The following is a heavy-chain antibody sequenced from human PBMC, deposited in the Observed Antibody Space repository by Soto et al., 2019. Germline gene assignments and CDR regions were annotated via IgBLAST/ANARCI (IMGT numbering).Heavy chain of an antibody. CDR1: GGTFSSYA. V-gene: IGHV1-69*01. D-gene: IGHD6-19*01. J-gene: IGHJ5*02. CDR2: IIPIFGTA. CDR3: ARDFVPLAVAANWFDP. Sequence: QVQLVQSGAEVKKPGSSVKVSCKASGGTFSSYAISWVRQAPGQGLEWMGGIIPIFGTANYAQKFQGRVTITADESTSTAYMELSSLRSEDTAVSYCARDFVPLAVAANWFDPWGQGTLVTVSS.